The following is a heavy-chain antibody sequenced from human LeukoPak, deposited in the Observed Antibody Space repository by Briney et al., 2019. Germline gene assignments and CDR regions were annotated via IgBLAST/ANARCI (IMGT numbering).Heavy chain of an antibody. J-gene: IGHJ6*03. Sequence: SETLSLTCSVSGYSISRAYYWGWIRPPPGKGLEWIGSIHHSGSTDYNPSLKSRVTISVDKSKNQFSLKLTSVTAADTAVYNCARANDYGDPLPRYMDVWGKGTTVTVSS. CDR3: ARANDYGDPLPRYMDV. CDR2: IHHSGST. CDR1: GYSISRAYY. V-gene: IGHV4-38-2*02. D-gene: IGHD4-17*01.